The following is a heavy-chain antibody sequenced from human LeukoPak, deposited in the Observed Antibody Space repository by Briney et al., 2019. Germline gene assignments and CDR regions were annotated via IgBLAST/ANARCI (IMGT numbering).Heavy chain of an antibody. CDR3: ARVRLQLVSEAPYYYYYGMDV. CDR2: ISYDGSNK. J-gene: IGHJ6*02. CDR1: GFTFSSYA. V-gene: IGHV3-30-3*01. D-gene: IGHD6-13*01. Sequence: GRSLRLSCAASGFTFSSYAMHWVRQAPGKGLEWVAVISYDGSNKYYADSVKGRFTISRDNSKNTLNLQMNSLRAEDTAVYYCARVRLQLVSEAPYYYYYGMDVWGQGTTVTVSS.